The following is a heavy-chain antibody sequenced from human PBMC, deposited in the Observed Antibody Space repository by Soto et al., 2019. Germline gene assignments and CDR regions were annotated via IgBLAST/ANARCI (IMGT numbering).Heavy chain of an antibody. CDR1: VYTFTIYG. J-gene: IGHJ5*02. CDR2: ISAYNGNT. CDR3: ARESELWFGELTTNWFDP. Sequence: GALLKVSRKGFVYTFTIYGISRGRKAPGKGLEWMGWISAYNGNTNYAQKLQGRVTMTTDTSTSTAYMELRSLRSDDTAVYYCARESELWFGELTTNWFDPWGQGTLVTVSS. D-gene: IGHD3-10*01. V-gene: IGHV1-18*01.